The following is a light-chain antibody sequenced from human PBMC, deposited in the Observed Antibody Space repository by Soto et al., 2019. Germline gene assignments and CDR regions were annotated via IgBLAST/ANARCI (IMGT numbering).Light chain of an antibody. CDR3: CSYAGDYTLL. V-gene: IGLV2-11*01. CDR2: DVN. Sequence: QSALTQPRSVSGSPGHSVTISCTGTSANIGAYHYVSWYQQHPGKAPQLIIYDVNKRPSGVPDRFSGSKSGDTASLTISGLQAEDESHFYCCSYAGDYTLLFGGGTQLTVL. CDR1: SANIGAYHY. J-gene: IGLJ2*01.